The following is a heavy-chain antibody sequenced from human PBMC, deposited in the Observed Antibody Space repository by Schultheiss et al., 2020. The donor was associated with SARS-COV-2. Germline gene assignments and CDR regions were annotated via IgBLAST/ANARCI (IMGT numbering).Heavy chain of an antibody. J-gene: IGHJ3*02. CDR1: GFTFSSYA. CDR3: AKAPLFGVVIDAFDI. Sequence: SLRLSCAASGFTFSSYAMSWVRQAPGKGLEWVSGISWNSGSIGYADSVKGRFTISRDNAKNSLYLQMNSLRAEDTALYYCAKAPLFGVVIDAFDIWGQGTMVTVSS. D-gene: IGHD3-3*01. CDR2: ISWNSGSI. V-gene: IGHV3-9*01.